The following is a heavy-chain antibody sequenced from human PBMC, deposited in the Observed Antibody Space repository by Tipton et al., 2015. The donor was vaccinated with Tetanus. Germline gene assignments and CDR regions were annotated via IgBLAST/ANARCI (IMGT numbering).Heavy chain of an antibody. D-gene: IGHD2-21*02. J-gene: IGHJ3*01. V-gene: IGHV4-61*08. CDR1: GGSVNSGGYY. CDR3: ARSKGVRLNAFDL. CDR2: ASYSGSS. Sequence: TLSLTCTVSGGSVNSGGYYWSWIRQPPGKGLEWIGYASYSGSSNYNPSLKSRLSLSVDTSKNQFSLNLNSVTAADTAVYYCARSKGVRLNAFDLWGQGTLVIVSS.